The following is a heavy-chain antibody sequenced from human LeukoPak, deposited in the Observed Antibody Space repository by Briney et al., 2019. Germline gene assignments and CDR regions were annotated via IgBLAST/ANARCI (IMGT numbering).Heavy chain of an antibody. Sequence: SETLSLTCTVSGGSISSGSYYWSWIRQPAGKGLEWIGRIYTSGSTNYNPSLKSRVTISIDTSKNQFSLKLSSVTAADTAVYYCAGNYYGSGSYYSEDRYWGQGTLVTVSS. CDR1: GGSISSGSYY. V-gene: IGHV4-61*02. D-gene: IGHD3-10*01. CDR2: IYTSGST. J-gene: IGHJ4*02. CDR3: AGNYYGSGSYYSEDRY.